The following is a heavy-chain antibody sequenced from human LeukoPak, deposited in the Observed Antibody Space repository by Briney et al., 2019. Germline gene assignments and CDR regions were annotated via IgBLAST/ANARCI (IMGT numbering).Heavy chain of an antibody. J-gene: IGHJ6*03. CDR3: AKVIVRYYYYMDV. Sequence: GGSLRLSCAASGFTVSSYAMIWVRQAPGKGLEWVSAISGSGGSTYYADSVKGRFTISRDNSKNTLYLQMNSLRAEDTAVYYCAKVIVRYYYYMDVWGKGTTVTVSS. D-gene: IGHD3-16*02. CDR2: ISGSGGST. V-gene: IGHV3-23*01. CDR1: GFTVSSYA.